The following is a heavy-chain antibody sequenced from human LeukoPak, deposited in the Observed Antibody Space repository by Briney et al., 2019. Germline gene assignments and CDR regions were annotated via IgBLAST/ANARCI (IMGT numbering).Heavy chain of an antibody. Sequence: GGSLRLPCAASGVTLSSYWMSWVRQAPGKGLEWVANVKQDGSERNYVDSVKGRFTISRDNAKNSLYLQMNSLRVEDTAVYYCARADYGADDALDIWGQGTMVTVSS. V-gene: IGHV3-7*03. J-gene: IGHJ3*02. CDR2: VKQDGSER. CDR1: GVTLSSYW. CDR3: ARADYGADDALDI. D-gene: IGHD4-17*01.